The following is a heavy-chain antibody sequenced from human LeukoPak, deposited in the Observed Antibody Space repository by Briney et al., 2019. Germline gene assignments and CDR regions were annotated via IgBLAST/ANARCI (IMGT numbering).Heavy chain of an antibody. CDR2: IYYSGST. J-gene: IGHJ4*02. Sequence: SETLSLTCTVSGGSISSSTYYWGWIRQPPGKGLEWIGSIYYSGSTYYNPSLKSRVTISVDTSKNQFSLKLSSVTAADTAVYYCARWSYGPFDYWGQGTLVTVSS. V-gene: IGHV4-39*01. CDR3: ARWSYGPFDY. D-gene: IGHD3-10*01. CDR1: GGSISSSTYY.